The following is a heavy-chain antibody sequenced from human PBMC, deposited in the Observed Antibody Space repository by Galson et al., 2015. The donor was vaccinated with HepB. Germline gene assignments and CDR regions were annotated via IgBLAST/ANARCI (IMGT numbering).Heavy chain of an antibody. V-gene: IGHV4-34*01. CDR2: INHGGST. Sequence: TLSLTCAVYGGSFSGYYWNWIRQPPGKGLEWVGEINHGGSTNYNPSLKSRVTISLDTSKNHFSLNLTSVTAADTAVYYCARGRATGYGSLGWFDPWGQGTLVTVSS. J-gene: IGHJ5*02. D-gene: IGHD3-9*01. CDR1: GGSFSGYY. CDR3: ARGRATGYGSLGWFDP.